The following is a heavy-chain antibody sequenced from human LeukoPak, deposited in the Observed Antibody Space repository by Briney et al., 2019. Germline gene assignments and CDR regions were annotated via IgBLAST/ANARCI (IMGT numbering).Heavy chain of an antibody. D-gene: IGHD3-9*01. Sequence: NPSETLSLTCTVSGYSISSGYYWGWIRQPPGKGLEWIGSIYHSGSTYYNPSLKSRVTISVDTSKNQFSLKLSSVTAADTAVYYCARVPGVYYDRLTGYGSGWFDPWGQGTLVTVSS. CDR3: ARVPGVYYDRLTGYGSGWFDP. J-gene: IGHJ5*02. CDR2: IYHSGST. V-gene: IGHV4-38-2*02. CDR1: GYSISSGYY.